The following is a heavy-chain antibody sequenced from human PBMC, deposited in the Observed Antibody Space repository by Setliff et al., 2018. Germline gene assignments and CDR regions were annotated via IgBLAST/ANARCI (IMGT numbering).Heavy chain of an antibody. CDR2: IYYSGST. D-gene: IGHD1-1*01. J-gene: IGHJ4*02. V-gene: IGHV4-31*03. Sequence: SETLSLTCSVSGASISSDGYYWSWIRQYPGKGLEWIGYIYYSGSTYYNPSLKSRVTISLDTSKNQFSLKLRSVTAADTAVYYCARTGTYRYFDYWGQGILVTVSS. CDR1: GASISSDGYY. CDR3: ARTGTYRYFDY.